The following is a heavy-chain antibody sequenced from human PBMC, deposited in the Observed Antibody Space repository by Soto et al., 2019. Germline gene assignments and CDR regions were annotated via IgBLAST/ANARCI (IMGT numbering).Heavy chain of an antibody. Sequence: GGSLRLSCAASGFTFSDHSMDWVRQAPGKGLEWVGRIRNKARSHTTEYAASGKGRFTISRDDSESSVYLQMNSLKSEDTAVYYCARSPGGVAPFDYWGPGTLVTVSS. CDR2: IRNKARSHTT. J-gene: IGHJ4*02. CDR3: ARSPGGVAPFDY. CDR1: GFTFSDHS. D-gene: IGHD3-16*01. V-gene: IGHV3-72*01.